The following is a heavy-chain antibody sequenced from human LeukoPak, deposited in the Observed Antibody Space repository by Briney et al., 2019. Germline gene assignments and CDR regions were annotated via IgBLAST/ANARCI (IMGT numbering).Heavy chain of an antibody. CDR3: ASVPPNYEDEIGFDY. CDR1: GGSISSSSYY. D-gene: IGHD1-7*01. Sequence: SETLSLTCTVSGGSISSSSYYWGWIRQPPGKGLEWIGSIYYSGSTYYNPSLKSRVTISVDTSKNQFSLKLSSVTAADTAVYYCASVPPNYEDEIGFDYWGQGTLVTVSS. J-gene: IGHJ4*02. CDR2: IYYSGST. V-gene: IGHV4-39*01.